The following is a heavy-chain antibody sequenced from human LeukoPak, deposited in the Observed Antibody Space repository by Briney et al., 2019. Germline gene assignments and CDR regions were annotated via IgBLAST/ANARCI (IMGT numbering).Heavy chain of an antibody. Sequence: GGSLRLSCAASEFSVGSNYMTWVRQAPGKGLEWVAAISNDGNNKFYADSVKGRFTISRDNPKNTMNLQMNSLRAEDTAIYYCVRDLQRHYLGVAVAGRRRWFDPWGQGTLVTVSS. J-gene: IGHJ5*02. V-gene: IGHV3-30*03. CDR3: VRDLQRHYLGVAVAGRRRWFDP. D-gene: IGHD6-13*01. CDR2: ISNDGNNK. CDR1: EFSVGSNY.